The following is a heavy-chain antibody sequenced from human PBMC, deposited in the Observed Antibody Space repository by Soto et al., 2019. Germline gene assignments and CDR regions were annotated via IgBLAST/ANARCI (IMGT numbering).Heavy chain of an antibody. D-gene: IGHD5-18*01. CDR2: IYDGGST. Sequence: SETLSLTCIVSGGSISSHYWTWIRQPPGKELEWIGYIYDGGSTHYSPTLKSRVTMSLDTSKNQFSLNLGSVTAADTAVYYCARGGGYTYGSVLYDRLFDFWGQGTLVTVSS. CDR3: ARGGGYTYGSVLYDRLFDF. CDR1: GGSISSHY. J-gene: IGHJ4*02. V-gene: IGHV4-59*11.